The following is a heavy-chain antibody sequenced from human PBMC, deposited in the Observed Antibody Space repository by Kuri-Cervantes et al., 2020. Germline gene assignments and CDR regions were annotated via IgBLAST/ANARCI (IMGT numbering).Heavy chain of an antibody. CDR2: ISDSGDRT. CDR1: GFTFSSNA. CDR3: ANTIAGSKY. Sequence: GGSLRLSCAASGFTFSSNAMTWVRQAPGKGLEWVSSISDSGDRTYYADSMKGRLTISRDNSKNTLYLQMNSLRAEDTAIYYCANTIAGSKYWGQGTLVTVSS. J-gene: IGHJ4*02. D-gene: IGHD2-15*01. V-gene: IGHV3-23*01.